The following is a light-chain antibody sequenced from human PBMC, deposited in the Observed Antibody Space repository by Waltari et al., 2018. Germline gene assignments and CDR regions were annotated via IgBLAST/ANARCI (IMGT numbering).Light chain of an antibody. V-gene: IGLV1-51*02. CDR1: SPNIGNDY. CDR2: ENN. Sequence: QSVLTQPPSVSAAPGQTVTISCSGSSPNIGNDYVSWYQQLPGTAPKLFIYENNKRPSGIPDRFSGSKSGTSATLGITGLQTGDEADYYCGTWDTSLSALIFGGGTKLTVL. CDR3: GTWDTSLSALI. J-gene: IGLJ2*01.